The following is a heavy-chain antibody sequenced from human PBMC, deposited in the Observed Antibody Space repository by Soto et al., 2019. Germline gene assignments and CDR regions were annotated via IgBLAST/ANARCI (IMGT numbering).Heavy chain of an antibody. V-gene: IGHV3-23*01. CDR2: ISGSGGST. CDR1: GFTVSSNY. CDR3: AKVITYYVFWSGYYIGY. D-gene: IGHD3-3*01. J-gene: IGHJ4*02. Sequence: HPGGSLRLSCAASGFTVSSNYMSWVRQAPGKGLEWVSAISGSGGSTYYADSVKGRFTISRDNSKNTLYLQMNSLRAEDTAVYYCAKVITYYVFWSGYYIGYWGQGTLVTVSS.